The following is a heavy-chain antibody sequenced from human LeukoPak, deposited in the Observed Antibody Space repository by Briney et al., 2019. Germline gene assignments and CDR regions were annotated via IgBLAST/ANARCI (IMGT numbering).Heavy chain of an antibody. Sequence: EGSLRLSCAASGFTFSSYAMHWVRQAPGKGLEWVAVISYDGSNKYYADSVKGRFTISRDNSKNTLYLQMNSLRAEDTAVYYCASPSSSWYGWGQGTLVTVSS. CDR2: ISYDGSNK. J-gene: IGHJ4*02. V-gene: IGHV3-30*04. CDR3: ASPSSSWYG. CDR1: GFTFSSYA. D-gene: IGHD6-13*01.